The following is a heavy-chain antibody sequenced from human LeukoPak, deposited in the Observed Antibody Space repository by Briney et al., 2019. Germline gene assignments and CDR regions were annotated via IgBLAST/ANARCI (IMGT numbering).Heavy chain of an antibody. V-gene: IGHV3-21*01. CDR1: GFTFSSYS. J-gene: IGHJ3*02. CDR2: ISSSSYI. CDR3: ARDQASGSYDAFDI. Sequence: PGGSLRLSCAASGFTFSSYSMNWVRQAPGKGLEWVSSISSSSYIYYADSVKGRLTISRDNAKNSLYLQMNSLRAEDTAVYYCARDQASGSYDAFDIWGQGTMVTVSS. D-gene: IGHD1-26*01.